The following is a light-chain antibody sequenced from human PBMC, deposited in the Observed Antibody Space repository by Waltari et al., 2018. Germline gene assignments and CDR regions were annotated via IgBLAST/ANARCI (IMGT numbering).Light chain of an antibody. Sequence: IVMTQSPATLSVSPGDRAPLSCRASQTISSNSAWYQHRPGEAPRLLIYGASNRATGIPARFRGTGSRTEVALTSSSLQSKYFAVYYCHQYKNWPLHHALGPGTKVDMK. CDR3: HQYKNWPLHHA. CDR2: GAS. J-gene: IGKJ3*01. CDR1: QTISSN. V-gene: IGKV3D-15*01.